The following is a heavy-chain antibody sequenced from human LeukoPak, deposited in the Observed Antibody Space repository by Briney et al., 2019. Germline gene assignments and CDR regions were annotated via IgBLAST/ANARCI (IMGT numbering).Heavy chain of an antibody. Sequence: GGSLRLSCAASGFTFSSYGMHWVRQAPGKGLEWVAAISYDGSNKHYADSVKGRFTISRDNSKNTLYLQMNSLRAEDTAVYYCAKDSREHSSGWYWSDYLDYWGQGTLVTVSS. CDR2: ISYDGSNK. CDR3: AKDSREHSSGWYWSDYLDY. CDR1: GFTFSSYG. D-gene: IGHD6-19*01. J-gene: IGHJ4*02. V-gene: IGHV3-30*18.